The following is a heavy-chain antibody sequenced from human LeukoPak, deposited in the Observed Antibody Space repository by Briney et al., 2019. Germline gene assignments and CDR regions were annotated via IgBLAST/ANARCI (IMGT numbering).Heavy chain of an antibody. CDR1: GFTFSSYA. V-gene: IGHV3-23*01. Sequence: GGSLRLSCAASGFTFSSYAMSWVRQAPGKGLEWVSAISGSGGSTYYADSVKGRFTISRDNSKNTLYLQMNSLRAEDTAVYYCAKVRVKEWFGELDYWGQGTLVTVTS. CDR2: ISGSGGST. D-gene: IGHD3-10*01. CDR3: AKVRVKEWFGELDY. J-gene: IGHJ4*02.